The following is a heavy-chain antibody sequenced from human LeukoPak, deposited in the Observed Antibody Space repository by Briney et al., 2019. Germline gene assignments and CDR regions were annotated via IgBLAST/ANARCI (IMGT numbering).Heavy chain of an antibody. V-gene: IGHV3-23*01. Sequence: PGGSLRLSCAASGFTFSSYAMSWVRQAPGKGLEWVSAISGSGGSTYYADSVKGRFTISRDNSKNTLYLQMNSLRAEDTAVYYCARGNYYYYYGMDVWGQGTTVTVSS. J-gene: IGHJ6*02. CDR2: ISGSGGST. CDR3: ARGNYYYYYGMDV. CDR1: GFTFSSYA.